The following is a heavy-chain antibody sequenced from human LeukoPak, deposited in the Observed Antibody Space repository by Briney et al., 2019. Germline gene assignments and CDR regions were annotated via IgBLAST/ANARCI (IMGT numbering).Heavy chain of an antibody. CDR3: ARERIVATIGFDY. CDR1: GGSISNYY. D-gene: IGHD5-12*01. CDR2: IYYSGST. J-gene: IGHJ4*02. V-gene: IGHV4-39*07. Sequence: SETLSLTCTDSGGSISNYYWGWIRQPPGKGLEWIGSIYYSGSTYYNPSLKSRVTISVDTSKNQFSLKLSSVTAADTAVYYCARERIVATIGFDYWSQGTLVTVSS.